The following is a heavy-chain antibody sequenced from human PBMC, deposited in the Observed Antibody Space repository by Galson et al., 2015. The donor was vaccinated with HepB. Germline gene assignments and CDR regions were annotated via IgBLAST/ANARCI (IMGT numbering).Heavy chain of an antibody. CDR2: MNPNSGNT. D-gene: IGHD3-3*01. V-gene: IGHV1-8*01. J-gene: IGHJ5*02. CDR1: GYTFTSYD. CDR3: ARPQATYYDFWSGPEGFDP. Sequence: SVKVSCKASGYTFTSYDINWVRQATGQGLEWMGWMNPNSGNTGYAQKFQGRVTMTRNTSISTAYMELSSLRSEDTAVYYCARPQATYYDFWSGPEGFDPWGQGTLVTVSS.